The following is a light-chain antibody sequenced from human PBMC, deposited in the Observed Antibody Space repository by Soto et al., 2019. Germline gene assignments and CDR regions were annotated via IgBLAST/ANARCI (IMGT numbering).Light chain of an antibody. CDR2: EVN. Sequence: QSVLTQPPSASGSPGQSVTISCTGTSSDVGDNNYVSWYQQHPGKAPKLIIYEVNKRPSGVPDRFSGSKSGNTASLTVSGLQAEDEADYYCSSFAGNNNFVFGGGTNSPS. CDR1: SSDVGDNNY. J-gene: IGLJ2*01. CDR3: SSFAGNNNFV. V-gene: IGLV2-8*01.